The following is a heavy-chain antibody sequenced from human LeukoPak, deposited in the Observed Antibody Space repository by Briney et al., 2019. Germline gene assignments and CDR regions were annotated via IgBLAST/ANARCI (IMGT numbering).Heavy chain of an antibody. CDR2: IYYSGST. J-gene: IGHJ5*02. D-gene: IGHD6-19*01. Sequence: SETLSLTCTVSGGSISSSSYYWGWIRQPPGKGLEWIGSIYYSGSTYYNPSLKSRVTISVDTSKNQFSLKLSSVTAADTAVYYCARDCSSGWYSWFDPWGQGTLATVSS. V-gene: IGHV4-39*07. CDR1: GGSISSSSYY. CDR3: ARDCSSGWYSWFDP.